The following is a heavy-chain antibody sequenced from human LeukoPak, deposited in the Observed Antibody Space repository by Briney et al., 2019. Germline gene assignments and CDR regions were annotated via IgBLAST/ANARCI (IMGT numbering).Heavy chain of an antibody. J-gene: IGHJ4*02. Sequence: PGGSLRLSCAASGFTFSSYAMSWVRQAPGKGLEWVSAISGSGGSTYYADSVKGRFTISRDNSKNTLYLQMNSLRAEDTAVYYCAKGTYYYDSSGYYPPGDYWGQGTLVTVSS. CDR1: GFTFSSYA. CDR2: ISGSGGST. D-gene: IGHD3-22*01. V-gene: IGHV3-23*01. CDR3: AKGTYYYDSSGYYPPGDY.